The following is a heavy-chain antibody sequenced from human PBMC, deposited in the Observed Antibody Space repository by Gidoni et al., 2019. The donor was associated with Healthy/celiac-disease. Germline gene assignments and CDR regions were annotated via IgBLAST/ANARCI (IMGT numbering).Heavy chain of an antibody. V-gene: IGHV3-7*01. CDR2: IKQEGSEK. Sequence: EVQLVESGGGLVQPGGSLRLSCAASGFTFSSYWMSWVRQAPGKGLEWVANIKQEGSEKYYVDSVKGRFTISRDNAKNSLYLQMNSLRAEDTAVYYCAREERYCSSTSCSYFDYWGQGTLVTVSS. CDR1: GFTFSSYW. D-gene: IGHD2-2*01. J-gene: IGHJ4*02. CDR3: AREERYCSSTSCSYFDY.